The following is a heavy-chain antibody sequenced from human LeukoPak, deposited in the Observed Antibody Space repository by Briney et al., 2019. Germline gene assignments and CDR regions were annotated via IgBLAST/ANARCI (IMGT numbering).Heavy chain of an antibody. CDR3: ARRADDSSGYFEYYFDY. V-gene: IGHV5-51*01. Sequence: GESLKISCKGSGYSFTSSWIGWVRQMPGKGLEWMGIIYPGDSDTRYSPSFQGQVTISADKSISTAYLQWSSLKASDTAMYYCARRADDSSGYFEYYFDYWGQGTLVTVSS. CDR2: IYPGDSDT. D-gene: IGHD3-22*01. CDR1: GYSFTSSW. J-gene: IGHJ4*02.